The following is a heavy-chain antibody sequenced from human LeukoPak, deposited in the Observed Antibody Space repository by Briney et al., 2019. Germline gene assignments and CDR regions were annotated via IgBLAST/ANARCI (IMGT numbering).Heavy chain of an antibody. Sequence: PSDTLSLTCGVSGGSISNTNWWSSVRQPPGPGLEWIGEISLTGLTHYNPSLESRVTVSLDKSKNHLSLNLTSVTAADTAVYYCSRENGAFSPFGYWGQGTLVTVSS. CDR1: GGSISNTNW. CDR2: ISLTGLT. D-gene: IGHD2-8*01. V-gene: IGHV4-4*02. CDR3: SRENGAFSPFGY. J-gene: IGHJ4*02.